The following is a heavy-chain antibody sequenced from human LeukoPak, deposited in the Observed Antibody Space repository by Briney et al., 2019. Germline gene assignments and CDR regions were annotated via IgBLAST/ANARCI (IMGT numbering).Heavy chain of an antibody. Sequence: GGSLRLSCAASGFTFSSYAMSWVRQAPGKGLEWVSAINGSGGSTYYADSVKGRFTISRDNSKNTLYLQMNSLRAEDTAVYYCANAGSGYYSSFDPWGQGTLVTVSS. CDR2: INGSGGST. V-gene: IGHV3-23*01. CDR1: GFTFSSYA. D-gene: IGHD3-22*01. J-gene: IGHJ5*02. CDR3: ANAGSGYYSSFDP.